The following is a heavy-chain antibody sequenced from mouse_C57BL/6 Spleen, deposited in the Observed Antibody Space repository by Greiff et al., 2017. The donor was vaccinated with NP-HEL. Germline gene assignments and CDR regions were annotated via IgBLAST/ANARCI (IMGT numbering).Heavy chain of an antibody. D-gene: IGHD2-3*01. V-gene: IGHV1-72*01. J-gene: IGHJ2*01. CDR3: ARYDGYYVYFDY. CDR2: IDPNSGGT. CDR1: ASPFTSYW. Sequence: QVQLQQPGAELLKPGASVRLSCKASASPFTSYWMHWLKRRPGRGLGWIGRIDPNSGGTKYNEKFKSKATLTVDKPSSTAYMQLSSLTSEDSAVYYCARYDGYYVYFDYWGQGTTLTVSS.